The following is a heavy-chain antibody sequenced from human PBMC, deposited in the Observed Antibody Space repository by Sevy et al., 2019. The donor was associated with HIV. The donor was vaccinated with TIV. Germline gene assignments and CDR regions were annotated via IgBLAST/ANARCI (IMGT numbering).Heavy chain of an antibody. CDR3: AKDRVTVFGVVVTFDS. Sequence: QQRGSLRLSCAASGFTFDSYAMHWVRQVAGKGLEWVSTISGSGYATYYADSVKGRFIISRDTSRNTLYLQMNSLRVEDSAVYFCAKDRVTVFGVVVTFDSWGQGTLVTVSS. CDR2: ISGSGYAT. D-gene: IGHD3-3*01. V-gene: IGHV3-23*01. CDR1: GFTFDSYA. J-gene: IGHJ4*02.